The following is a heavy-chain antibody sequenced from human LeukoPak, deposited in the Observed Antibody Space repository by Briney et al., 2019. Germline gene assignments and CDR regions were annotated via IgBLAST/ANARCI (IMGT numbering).Heavy chain of an antibody. CDR2: ISAYNGNT. CDR3: AETSSGYYFDAFDI. D-gene: IGHD3-22*01. Sequence: GASVKVSCKASGYTFTSYGISWVRQAPGQGLEWMGWISAYNGNTNYAQKFQGRVTMTRDTSISTAYMELSRLRSDDTAVYYCAETSSGYYFDAFDIWGQGTMVTVSS. V-gene: IGHV1-18*01. J-gene: IGHJ3*02. CDR1: GYTFTSYG.